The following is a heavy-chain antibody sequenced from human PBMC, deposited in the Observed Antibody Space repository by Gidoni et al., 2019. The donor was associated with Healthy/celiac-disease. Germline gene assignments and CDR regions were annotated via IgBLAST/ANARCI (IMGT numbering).Heavy chain of an antibody. CDR2: IIPILGTA. D-gene: IGHD6-19*01. V-gene: IGHV1-69*01. CDR1: VGAFSSYA. CDR3: ARWLGEFDY. J-gene: IGHJ4*02. Sequence: QVQLVQSGAEVKKAGSSVKASCKATVGAFSSYAISWVRKAPGQGLEWMGGIIPILGTANYAKKFQGRVTITADESTSTAYMELSSLRSEDTAVYYCARWLGEFDYWGQGTLVTVSS.